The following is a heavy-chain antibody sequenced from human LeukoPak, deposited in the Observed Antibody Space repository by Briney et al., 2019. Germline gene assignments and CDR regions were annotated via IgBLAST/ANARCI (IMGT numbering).Heavy chain of an antibody. V-gene: IGHV3-21*04. CDR1: GFSFSSYN. D-gene: IGHD7-27*01. J-gene: IGHJ4*02. CDR3: AKDGNWARFEN. CDR2: ITSSSTYT. Sequence: AGGSLRLSCAASGFSFSSYNMNWVRQTPGKGLEWVSSITSSSTYTFYADSVKGRFTISRDNARNSLYLQMNSLRAEDTAAYYCAKDGNWARFENWGQGTLVTVSS.